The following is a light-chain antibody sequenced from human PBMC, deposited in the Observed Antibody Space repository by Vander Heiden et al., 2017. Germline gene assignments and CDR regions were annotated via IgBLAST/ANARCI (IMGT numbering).Light chain of an antibody. CDR3: MQYGRSRRT. V-gene: IGKV3-20*01. J-gene: IGKJ1*01. CDR1: QSVNSNY. Sequence: EIVLTQSPGTLSLSPRERATLTCRASQSVNSNYLAWYLQKPGQAPRLLIYEGSRRATGIPDRFGGSGSGTDFTLNISRVEAEDVGVYYCMQYGRSRRTFGYEAKVEIK. CDR2: EGS.